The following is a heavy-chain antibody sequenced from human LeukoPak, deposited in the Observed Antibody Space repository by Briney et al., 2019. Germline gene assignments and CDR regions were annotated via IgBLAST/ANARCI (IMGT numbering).Heavy chain of an antibody. CDR3: AKRAAATATRYFDS. Sequence: PGGSLRLSCAASGFSFRNYAMNWVRQAPGKGLEWVSGIGGDSISIHYADSVKGRFTISRDNSKNTLYLQMNSLRAEDTAVYYCAKRAAATATRYFDSWGQGTLVTVPS. D-gene: IGHD2-21*02. CDR2: IGGDSISI. CDR1: GFSFRNYA. V-gene: IGHV3-23*01. J-gene: IGHJ4*02.